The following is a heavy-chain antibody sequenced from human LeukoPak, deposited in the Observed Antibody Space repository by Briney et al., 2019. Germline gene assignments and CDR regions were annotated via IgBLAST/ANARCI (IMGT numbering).Heavy chain of an antibody. V-gene: IGHV3-30*02. CDR2: IRYDGSNK. CDR3: ARGMFHGHCTDY. Sequence: GGSLRLSCAASGFTFSSYGMHWVRQAPGKGLEWVAFIRYDGSNKYYADSVKGRFTISRDNAKNTVYLQMNSLRAEDTAVYFCARGMFHGHCTDYWGQGTWVPVSS. D-gene: IGHD2-8*01. CDR1: GFTFSSYG. J-gene: IGHJ4*02.